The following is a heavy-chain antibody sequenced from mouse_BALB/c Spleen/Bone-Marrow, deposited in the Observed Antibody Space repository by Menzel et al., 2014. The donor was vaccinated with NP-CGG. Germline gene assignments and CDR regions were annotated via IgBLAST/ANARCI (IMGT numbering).Heavy chain of an antibody. Sequence: VMLVESGAELMKPGASVKISCKATGYTFSSYWIEWVKQRPGHGLEWIGEILPGSGSTNYNEKFKGKATFTADTSSNTAYMQLSSLTSEDSAVYYCATARATWFAYWGQGTLVTVSA. CDR1: GYTFSSYW. V-gene: IGHV1-9*01. J-gene: IGHJ3*01. CDR3: ATARATWFAY. CDR2: ILPGSGST. D-gene: IGHD3-2*01.